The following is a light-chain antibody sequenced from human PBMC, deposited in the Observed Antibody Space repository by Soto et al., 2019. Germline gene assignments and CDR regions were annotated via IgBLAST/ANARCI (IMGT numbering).Light chain of an antibody. CDR3: SSYTTTHTRV. V-gene: IGLV2-14*01. Sequence: QSVLTQPASVSGSPGQSITISCTGTGSDVGGYDYVSWYQHHPGKAPKVMIYEVTNRPSGVSNRFSGSKSGNTASLTISGLQTEDEADYYCSSYTTTHTRVFGSGTKVTVL. J-gene: IGLJ1*01. CDR1: GSDVGGYDY. CDR2: EVT.